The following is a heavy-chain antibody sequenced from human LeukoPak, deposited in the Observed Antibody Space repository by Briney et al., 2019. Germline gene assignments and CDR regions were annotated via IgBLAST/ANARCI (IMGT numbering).Heavy chain of an antibody. D-gene: IGHD2-2*02. Sequence: GGSLRLSCAASGFTFSSYAVHWVRQAPGKGLEYVSAISSNGGSTYYANSVKGRFTIPRDNSKNTLYLQMGSLRAEDMAVYYCARVSPLYEPRDYCSSTSCYTDYYFDYWGQGTLVTVSS. V-gene: IGHV3-64*01. CDR2: ISSNGGST. CDR3: ARVSPLYEPRDYCSSTSCYTDYYFDY. J-gene: IGHJ4*02. CDR1: GFTFSSYA.